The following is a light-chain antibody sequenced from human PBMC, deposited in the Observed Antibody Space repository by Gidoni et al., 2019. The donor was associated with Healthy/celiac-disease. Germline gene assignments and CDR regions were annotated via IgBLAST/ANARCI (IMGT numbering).Light chain of an antibody. CDR3: NSRDSSGFRGV. J-gene: IGLJ3*02. CDR1: SLRSYY. V-gene: IGLV3-19*01. CDR2: GKN. Sequence: SSELTPDPAVSVALGQTVRITCQGDSLRSYYASWYQQKPGQAPVLVIYGKNNRPSGIPDRFSGSSSGNTASLTITGAQAEDEADYYCNSRDSSGFRGVFGGGTKLTVL.